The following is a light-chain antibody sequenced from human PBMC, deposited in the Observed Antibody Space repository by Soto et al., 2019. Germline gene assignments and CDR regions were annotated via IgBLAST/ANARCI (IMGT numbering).Light chain of an antibody. Sequence: IRMTQSPSSLSASTGDRVTITCRASQGISSYLAWYQQKPGKAPKVLIYAASTLQPGVPSRFSGSGSGTYFTLTINSLHPDDIATYFCQSYDSAPITFGQGTRLEIK. V-gene: IGKV1-27*01. CDR1: QGISSY. CDR2: AAS. CDR3: QSYDSAPIT. J-gene: IGKJ5*01.